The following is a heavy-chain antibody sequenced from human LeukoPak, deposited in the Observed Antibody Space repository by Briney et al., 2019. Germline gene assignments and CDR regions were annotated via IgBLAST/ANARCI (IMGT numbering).Heavy chain of an antibody. J-gene: IGHJ4*02. D-gene: IGHD3-22*01. CDR1: GLTFTMYY. CDR2: INPSGDSP. V-gene: IGHV1-46*01. CDR3: ARGSDSSSNYRY. Sequence: ASLNVSCKASGLTFTMYYIHCGRQTPGHGLEWMGIINPSGDSPTYTQKFRGRVTMTRDTSTSTAYMELSSLRPEDTAVYYCARGSDSSSNYRYWGQGTLVTVSS.